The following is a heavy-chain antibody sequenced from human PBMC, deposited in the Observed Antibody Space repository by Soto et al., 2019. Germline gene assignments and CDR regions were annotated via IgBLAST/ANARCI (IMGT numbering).Heavy chain of an antibody. V-gene: IGHV3-7*05. CDR3: AGVAV. CDR2: IKVDGSEK. Sequence: EVQLVESGGGFVQPGGSLRLSCAASGFTFSNYWMSWVRQAPGKGLEWVANIKVDGSEKYYVDSVKGRFTISRDNAKNSLYLQLNSLRAEDTAVYYCAGVAVRGQGTLVTVSS. CDR1: GFTFSNYW. D-gene: IGHD6-19*01. J-gene: IGHJ4*02.